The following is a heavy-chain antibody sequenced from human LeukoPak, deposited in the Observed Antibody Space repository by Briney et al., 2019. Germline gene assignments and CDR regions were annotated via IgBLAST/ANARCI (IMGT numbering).Heavy chain of an antibody. CDR2: IYHSGST. D-gene: IGHD4-17*01. V-gene: IGHV4-38-2*01. CDR3: AGYHVYGVTTPPLGY. CDR1: GYSISRGYD. Sequence: PSETLSLTCAVSGYSISRGYDWGWIRPPPGKGLEWIGIIYHSGSTYYNPSLKSRVTISVDTSKNQFSLKLRFVTAADTAVYYCAGYHVYGVTTPPLGYWGQGTLVTVSS. J-gene: IGHJ4*02.